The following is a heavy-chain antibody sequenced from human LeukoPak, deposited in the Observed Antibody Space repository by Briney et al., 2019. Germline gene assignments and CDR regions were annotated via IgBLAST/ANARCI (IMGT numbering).Heavy chain of an antibody. D-gene: IGHD6-13*01. Sequence: ASVKVTCKASGYTLTSSGISWARQAPGQGLEWMGWIDTYNGNTDYAQNFQGRVTMTTDTSTSTGYMELRSLRSDDTAVYYCARDSGIAAAGTFDYWGQGTLVTVSS. CDR2: IDTYNGNT. CDR1: GYTLTSSG. V-gene: IGHV1-18*01. J-gene: IGHJ4*02. CDR3: ARDSGIAAAGTFDY.